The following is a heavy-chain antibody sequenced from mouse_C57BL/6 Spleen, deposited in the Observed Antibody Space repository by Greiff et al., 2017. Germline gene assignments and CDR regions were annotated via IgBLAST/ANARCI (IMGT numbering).Heavy chain of an antibody. CDR3: ARGGKLGDY. CDR1: GFTFSDYG. Sequence: EVKLMESGGGLVKPGGSLKLSCAASGFTFSDYGMHWVRQAPEKGLEWVAYISSGSSTIYYADTVKGRFTISRDNAKNTLFLQMTSLRSEDTAMYYCARGGKLGDYWGQGTTLTVSS. J-gene: IGHJ2*01. CDR2: ISSGSSTI. D-gene: IGHD4-1*01. V-gene: IGHV5-17*01.